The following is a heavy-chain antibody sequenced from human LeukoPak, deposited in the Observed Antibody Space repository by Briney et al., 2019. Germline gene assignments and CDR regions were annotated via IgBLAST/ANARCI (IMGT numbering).Heavy chain of an antibody. CDR3: ARTISSGLYYYGMDV. V-gene: IGHV4-4*02. CDR2: IYHSGST. D-gene: IGHD6-19*01. CDR1: GGSISSSNW. Sequence: SGTLSLTCAVSGGSISSSNWWSWVRQPPGKGLEWIGEIYHSGSTNYNPSLKSRVTISVDKSKNQFSLKLSSVTAADTAVYYCARTISSGLYYYGMDVWGQGTTVTVSS. J-gene: IGHJ6*02.